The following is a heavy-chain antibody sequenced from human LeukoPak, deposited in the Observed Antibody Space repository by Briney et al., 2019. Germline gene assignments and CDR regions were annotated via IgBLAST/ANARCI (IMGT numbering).Heavy chain of an antibody. V-gene: IGHV4-34*01. CDR3: ARHVCSTSCYYYYYYYMDV. CDR1: GGSFSGYY. CDR2: INHSGST. Sequence: SETLSLTCAVYGGSFSGYYWSWIRQPPGKGLEWIGEINHSGSTNYNPSLKSRVTISVDTSKNQFSLKLSSVTAADTAVYYCARHVCSTSCYYYYYYYMDVWGKGTTVTVSS. J-gene: IGHJ6*03. D-gene: IGHD2-2*01.